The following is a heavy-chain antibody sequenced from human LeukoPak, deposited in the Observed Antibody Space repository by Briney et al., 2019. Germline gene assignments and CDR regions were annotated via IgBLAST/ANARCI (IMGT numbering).Heavy chain of an antibody. Sequence: AGGSLRLSCAASGFAFSTYSMIWVRQAPGKGLEWVSSISSTSAYIYYADSLKGRFTISRDNAKNSLYLQTNSLRAEDTAVYYCARGGYSHGRYYYYMDVWGMGTAVTVSS. J-gene: IGHJ6*03. CDR2: ISSTSAYI. CDR1: GFAFSTYS. D-gene: IGHD5-18*01. V-gene: IGHV3-21*06. CDR3: ARGGYSHGRYYYYMDV.